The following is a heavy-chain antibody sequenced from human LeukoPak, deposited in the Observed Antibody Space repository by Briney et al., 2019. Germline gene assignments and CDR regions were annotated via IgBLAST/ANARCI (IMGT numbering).Heavy chain of an antibody. J-gene: IGHJ4*02. D-gene: IGHD2-21*01. Sequence: SETLCLTCIVSGNSITSDFWSWIRQSPGKGLEWIGYINYSGRSEYDPSLKSRVTISVDRSRKRVSLKMRSVTAADTAVYYCARLDCLSDECYNYWAVGALVTVSS. CDR2: INYSGRS. V-gene: IGHV4-59*08. CDR1: GNSITSDF. CDR3: ARLDCLSDECYNY.